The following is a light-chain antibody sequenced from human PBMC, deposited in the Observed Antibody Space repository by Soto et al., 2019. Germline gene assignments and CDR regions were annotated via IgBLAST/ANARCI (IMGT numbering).Light chain of an antibody. CDR2: AAS. CDR3: HQSYSTPLT. Sequence: DIQMTQSPSSLSASVGDRVTITCRASQSISNSLNWYQQKPGKAPKLLIYAASSLQSGVPSRFSGSGSGTDFTLTINSLQPEDFGTYYCHQSYSTPLTFGGGTKVEI. J-gene: IGKJ4*01. V-gene: IGKV1-39*01. CDR1: QSISNS.